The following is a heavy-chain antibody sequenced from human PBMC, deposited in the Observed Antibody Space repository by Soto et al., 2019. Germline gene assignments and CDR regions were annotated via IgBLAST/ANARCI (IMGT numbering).Heavy chain of an antibody. J-gene: IGHJ5*02. CDR2: IYYSGST. D-gene: IGHD3-9*01. V-gene: IGHV4-59*12. CDR3: ARASYDILTGFGLGWFDP. Sequence: ASETLSLTCTVSGGSISSYYWSWIRQPPGKGLEWIGYIYYSGSTYYNPSLKSRVTISVDTSKNQFSLKLSSVTAADTAVYYCARASYDILTGFGLGWFDPWGQGTLVTVSS. CDR1: GGSISSYY.